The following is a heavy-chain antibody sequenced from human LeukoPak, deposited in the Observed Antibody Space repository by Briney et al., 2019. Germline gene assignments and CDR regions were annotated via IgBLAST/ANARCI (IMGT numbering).Heavy chain of an antibody. V-gene: IGHV4-39*01. CDR1: GGSISSSSYY. CDR3: ARHPIAVAVCWFDP. CDR2: IYYSGST. Sequence: PSETLSLTCTVSGGSISSSSYYGGWIRQPPGKGLEWIGSIYYSGSTYYNPSLKSRVTISVDTSKNQFSLKLSSVTAADTAVYYCARHPIAVAVCWFDPWGQGTLVTVSS. J-gene: IGHJ5*02. D-gene: IGHD6-19*01.